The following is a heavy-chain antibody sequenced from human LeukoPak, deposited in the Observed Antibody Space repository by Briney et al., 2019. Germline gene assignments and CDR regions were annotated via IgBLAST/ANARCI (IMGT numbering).Heavy chain of an antibody. Sequence: PGGSLTLSCAASGFTFTNYAMSWVRQAPGKGLEWVSAVSGSGGTAYYADSVKGRFTISRDNSKNTVYLQMNSLRAEDTAVYYCLKDRSSTDYWGQGTLVTVSS. CDR3: LKDRSSTDY. V-gene: IGHV3-23*01. J-gene: IGHJ4*02. CDR1: GFTFTNYA. CDR2: VSGSGGTA. D-gene: IGHD6-19*01.